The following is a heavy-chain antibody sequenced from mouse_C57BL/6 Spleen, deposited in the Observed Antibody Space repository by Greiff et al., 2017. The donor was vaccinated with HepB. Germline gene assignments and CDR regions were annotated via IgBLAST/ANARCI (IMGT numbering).Heavy chain of an antibody. J-gene: IGHJ4*01. D-gene: IGHD2-4*01. Sequence: EVQLQESGGDLVKPGGSLKLSCAASGFTFSSYGMSWVRQTPDKRLEWVATISSGGSYTYYPDSVKGRFTISRDNAKNTLYLQMSSLKSEDTAMYYCARERGDYDGNYAMDYWGQGTSVTVSS. CDR2: ISSGGSYT. CDR1: GFTFSSYG. V-gene: IGHV5-6*01. CDR3: ARERGDYDGNYAMDY.